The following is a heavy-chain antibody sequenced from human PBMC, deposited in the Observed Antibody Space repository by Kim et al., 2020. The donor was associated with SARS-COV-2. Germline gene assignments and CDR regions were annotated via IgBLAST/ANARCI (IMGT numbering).Heavy chain of an antibody. CDR1: GCTFTSYA. D-gene: IGHD5-12*01. J-gene: IGHJ4*02. CDR2: INAGNGNT. Sequence: ASVKVSCKASGCTFTSYAMHWVRQAPGQRLEWMGWINAGNGNTKYSQKFQGRVTITRDTSASTAYMELSSLRSEDTAVYYCARDDLRRDGYKLDYWGQGTLVTVSS. V-gene: IGHV1-3*01. CDR3: ARDDLRRDGYKLDY.